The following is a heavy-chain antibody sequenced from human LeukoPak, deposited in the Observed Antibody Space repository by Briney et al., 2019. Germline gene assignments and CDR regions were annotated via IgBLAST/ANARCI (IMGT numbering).Heavy chain of an antibody. D-gene: IGHD4-17*01. CDR1: GFTFSSYA. CDR2: ISGSGGST. Sequence: GGSLRLSCAASGFTFSSYAMSWVRQAPGKGLEWVSAISGSGGSTYYADSVKGRFTISRDNSKNTLYLQMNSLRAEDTAVYYCVQDDYGDTEFGWFDPWGQGTLVTVSS. V-gene: IGHV3-23*01. J-gene: IGHJ5*02. CDR3: VQDDYGDTEFGWFDP.